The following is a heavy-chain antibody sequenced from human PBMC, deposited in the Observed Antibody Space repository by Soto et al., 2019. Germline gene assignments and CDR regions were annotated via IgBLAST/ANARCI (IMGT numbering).Heavy chain of an antibody. CDR2: ISYDGSDK. Sequence: QVQLVESGGGVVQPGRSLRLSCAASGFTFRSYAMHWVRQAPGKGLEWVAVISYDGSDKYYADSVKGRFTISRDKSKSTLYLQMNSLRGDDTAVYYCARDRATAGIIDYWGQGTLVTVSS. CDR3: ARDRATAGIIDY. V-gene: IGHV3-30*04. CDR1: GFTFRSYA. J-gene: IGHJ4*02. D-gene: IGHD6-13*01.